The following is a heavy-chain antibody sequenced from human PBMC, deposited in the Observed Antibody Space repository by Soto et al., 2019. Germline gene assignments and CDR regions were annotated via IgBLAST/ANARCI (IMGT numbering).Heavy chain of an antibody. Sequence: LRLSCAASGFTFSSYSMNWVRQAPGKGLEWVSYISSSSSAIYYADSVKGRFTISRDNAKNSLYLQMNSLRAEDTAVYYCARLLVDPWYMDVWGKGTTVTVSS. J-gene: IGHJ6*03. CDR3: ARLLVDPWYMDV. CDR2: ISSSSSAI. D-gene: IGHD1-26*01. CDR1: GFTFSSYS. V-gene: IGHV3-48*01.